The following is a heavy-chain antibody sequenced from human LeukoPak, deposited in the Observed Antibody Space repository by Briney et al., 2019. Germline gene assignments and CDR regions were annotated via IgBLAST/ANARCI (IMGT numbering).Heavy chain of an antibody. CDR2: ISSSSSTI. J-gene: IGHJ6*03. Sequence: GGSLRLSCAASGFTFSCYSMNWVRQAPGKGLEWVSYISSSSSTIYYADSVKGRFTISRDNAKNSLYLQMNSLRTEDTALYYCAKVFSEVAAAGKYMDVWGKGTTVTVSS. CDR1: GFTFSCYS. D-gene: IGHD6-13*01. V-gene: IGHV3-48*04. CDR3: AKVFSEVAAAGKYMDV.